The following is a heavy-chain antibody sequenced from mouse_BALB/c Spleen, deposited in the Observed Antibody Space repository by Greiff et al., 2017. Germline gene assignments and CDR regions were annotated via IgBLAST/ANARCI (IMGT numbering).Heavy chain of an antibody. CDR1: GYTFTSYY. CDR2: INPSNCGT. J-gene: IGHJ3*01. CDR3: TREDDYDPFAY. D-gene: IGHD2-4*01. V-gene: IGHV1S81*02. Sequence: QVQLQQSGAELVKPGASVKLSCKASGYTFTSYYMYWVKQRPGQGLEWIGEINPSNCGTNFNEKFKSKATLTVDKSSSTAYMQLSSLTSEDSAVYYCTREDDYDPFAYWGQGTLVTVSA.